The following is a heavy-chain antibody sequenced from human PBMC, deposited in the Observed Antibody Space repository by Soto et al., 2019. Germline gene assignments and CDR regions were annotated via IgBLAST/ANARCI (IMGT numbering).Heavy chain of an antibody. J-gene: IGHJ6*02. CDR1: GFSLSTSGVG. D-gene: IGHD3-16*01. CDR3: AYVYDYVWGRGAYGMDV. Sequence: QITLKESGPTLVKPTQTLTLTCTFSGFSLSTSGVGVGWIRQPPGKALEWLAIIYWDDDKRYSPSLKSRLTVTKDTSKNQVVLTMTHMDPVDTATYYSAYVYDYVWGRGAYGMDVWGQGTTVTVSS. CDR2: IYWDDDK. V-gene: IGHV2-5*02.